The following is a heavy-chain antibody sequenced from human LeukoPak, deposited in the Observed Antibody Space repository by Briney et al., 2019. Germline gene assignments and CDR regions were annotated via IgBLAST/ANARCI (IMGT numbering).Heavy chain of an antibody. V-gene: IGHV3-23*01. Sequence: PWGSLPLSCAASRFTFSSYAMSEVRQAPGKGVECVSAISRRGGSTYYADSVKGRFTISRDNSKNMLYLEVNSLRAEDTAVYYCVSFYEKYWGRGTLVTVSS. CDR2: ISRRGGST. J-gene: IGHJ4*02. CDR3: VSFYEKY. CDR1: RFTFSSYA. D-gene: IGHD2/OR15-2a*01.